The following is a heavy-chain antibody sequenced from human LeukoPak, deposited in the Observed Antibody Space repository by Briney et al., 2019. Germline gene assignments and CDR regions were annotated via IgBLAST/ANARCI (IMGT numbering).Heavy chain of an antibody. J-gene: IGHJ3*02. Sequence: SQTLSLTCTVSGGSISSGDYYWSWIRQPPGKGLEWIGYIYYSGSTYYNPSLKSRVTISVDTSKNQFSLKLSSVTAADTAVYYCAREGSGSGKAFDIWGQGTMVTVSS. CDR1: GGSISSGDYY. CDR2: IYYSGST. V-gene: IGHV4-30-4*01. CDR3: AREGSGSGKAFDI. D-gene: IGHD3-10*01.